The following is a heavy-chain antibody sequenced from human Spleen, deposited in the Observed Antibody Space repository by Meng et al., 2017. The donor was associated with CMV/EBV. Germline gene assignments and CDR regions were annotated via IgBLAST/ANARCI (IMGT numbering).Heavy chain of an antibody. CDR2: IYPGDSDT. CDR3: ARRGMMTTRGYWFDP. J-gene: IGHJ5*02. CDR1: GYTFTNYD. V-gene: IGHV5-51*01. D-gene: IGHD4-17*01. Sequence: KVSCKASGYTFTNYDINWVRQMPGKGLEWMGSIYPGDSDTRYSPSFQGQVTLSVDKSIRTAYLQWSSLKASDTAIYYCARRGMMTTRGYWFDPWGQGTLVTVSS.